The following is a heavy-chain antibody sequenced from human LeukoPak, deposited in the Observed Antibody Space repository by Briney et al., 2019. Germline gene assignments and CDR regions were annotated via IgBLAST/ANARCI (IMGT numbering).Heavy chain of an antibody. J-gene: IGHJ6*02. V-gene: IGHV3-30*03. CDR3: ARDDFRTHYYYYYGMDV. CDR1: GFTFSSYG. D-gene: IGHD3-3*01. Sequence: GGSLRLSCAASGFTFSSYGMHWVRQAPGKGLEWVAVISYDGSNKYYADSVKGRFTISRDNSKNTLYLQMNSLRAEDTAVYYCARDDFRTHYYYYYGMDVWGQGTTVTVSS. CDR2: ISYDGSNK.